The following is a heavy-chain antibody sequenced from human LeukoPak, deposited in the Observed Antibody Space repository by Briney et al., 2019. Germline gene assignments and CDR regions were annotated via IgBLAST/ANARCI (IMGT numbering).Heavy chain of an antibody. D-gene: IGHD5-18*01. J-gene: IGHJ5*02. Sequence: TTSETLSLTCTVSGGSISSYCWSWIRQPAGKGLEWIGRIYTSGSTNYNPSLKSRVTMSVDTSKNQFSLKLSSVTAADTAVYYCARGIQPQPHNWFDPWGQGTLVTVSS. V-gene: IGHV4-4*07. CDR1: GGSISSYC. CDR3: ARGIQPQPHNWFDP. CDR2: IYTSGST.